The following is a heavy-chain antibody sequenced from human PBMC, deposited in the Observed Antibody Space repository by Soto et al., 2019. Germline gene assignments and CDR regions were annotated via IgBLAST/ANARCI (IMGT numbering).Heavy chain of an antibody. Sequence: QLQLQESGSGLVKPSQTLSLTCAVSGGSISSGGYSWSWIRQPPGKGLEWIGYISHSGGTYYNPSLKSRVTKSVDRAKNQFSLELSAVTAADTAVYYCARSLDIVLVPAAMQAGWFDPWGQGTLVTVSS. V-gene: IGHV4-30-2*01. J-gene: IGHJ5*02. CDR1: GGSISSGGYS. CDR3: ARSLDIVLVPAAMQAGWFDP. D-gene: IGHD2-2*03. CDR2: ISHSGGT.